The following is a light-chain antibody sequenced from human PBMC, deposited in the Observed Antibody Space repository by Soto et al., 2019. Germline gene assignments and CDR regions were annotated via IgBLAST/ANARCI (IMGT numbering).Light chain of an antibody. V-gene: IGKV1-9*01. CDR1: QGVRSY. CDR3: HQVYTYPRT. CDR2: GAS. J-gene: IGKJ1*01. Sequence: IQLTQSPSSLSASVGARVPITCRASQGVRSYLAWFQQRPGKAPKLLIFGASTLQNGVPARFSGGGFGTEFTLTITSLQPEDFATYYCHQVYTYPRTFGQGTKVDIK.